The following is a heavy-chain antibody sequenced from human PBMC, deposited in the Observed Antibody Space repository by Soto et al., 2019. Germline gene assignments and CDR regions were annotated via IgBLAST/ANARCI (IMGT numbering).Heavy chain of an antibody. D-gene: IGHD3-9*01. V-gene: IGHV1-69*04. J-gene: IGHJ3*02. CDR1: GGTFSSHT. CDR2: IIPILGIA. CDR3: ARDREAYYDILTGPIYDAFDI. Sequence: GASLKLSCKSSGGTFSSHTIRWVRQAPGQGLEWMGRIIPILGIANYAQKFQGRVTITADKSTSTAYMELSSLRSEDTAVYYCARDREAYYDILTGPIYDAFDIWGQGTMVTVSS.